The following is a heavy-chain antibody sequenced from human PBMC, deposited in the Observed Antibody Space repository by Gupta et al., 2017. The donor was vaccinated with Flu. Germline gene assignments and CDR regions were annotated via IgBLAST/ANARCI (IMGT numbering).Heavy chain of an antibody. CDR2: ISSTTSYI. CDR1: GFTFSSFS. Sequence: EVLLVESGGGLVKPGGSLRLSCEASGFTFSSFSMNWVRQAPGKGLEWVSSISSTTSYIYYADSVRGRFTISRDNVKNSVYLQMNGLRAEDTAVYYCARGGSDTGITWFDSWGQGTLVTVSS. J-gene: IGHJ5*01. CDR3: ARGGSDTGITWFDS. V-gene: IGHV3-21*01. D-gene: IGHD3-16*01.